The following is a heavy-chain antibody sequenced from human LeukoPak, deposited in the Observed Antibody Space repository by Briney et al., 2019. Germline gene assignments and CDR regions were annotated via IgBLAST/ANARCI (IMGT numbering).Heavy chain of an antibody. D-gene: IGHD6-13*01. J-gene: IGHJ4*02. Sequence: GSLRLSCAASGFTFSTYWMSWVRQPPGKGLEWIGEINHSGSTNYNPSLKSRVTISVDTSKNQFSLKLSSVTAADTAVYYCARRPYIAAAGTAFDYWGQGTLVTVSS. CDR2: INHSGST. CDR3: ARRPYIAAAGTAFDY. CDR1: GFTFSTYW. V-gene: IGHV4-34*01.